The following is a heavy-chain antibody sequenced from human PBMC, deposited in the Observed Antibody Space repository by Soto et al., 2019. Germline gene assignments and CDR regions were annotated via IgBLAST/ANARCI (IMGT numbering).Heavy chain of an antibody. CDR1: GFTFGSYG. CDR3: ARDSYGFDS. CDR2: ISYDGSNK. D-gene: IGHD2-8*01. V-gene: IGHV3-30*19. J-gene: IGHJ4*02. Sequence: GGSLRLSCGASGFTFGSYGVHWVRQAPGKGLEWVAVISYDGSNKYYVDSVKGRFTISRDNSENTLFLQMNSLRADDTAVYYCARDSYGFDSWGQGTLVTVSS.